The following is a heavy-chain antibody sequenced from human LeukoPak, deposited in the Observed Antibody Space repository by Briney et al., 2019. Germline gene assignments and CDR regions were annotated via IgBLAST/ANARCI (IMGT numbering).Heavy chain of an antibody. V-gene: IGHV1-18*01. Sequence: ASVKVSCKASGYTFTSYGISWVRQAPGQGLEWMGWISAYNGNTNYAQKFQGRVTMTRDTSISTAYMELSRLRSDDTAVYYCARESGYYDSSGYGYWGQGTLVTVSS. J-gene: IGHJ4*02. CDR3: ARESGYYDSSGYGY. CDR2: ISAYNGNT. CDR1: GYTFTSYG. D-gene: IGHD3-22*01.